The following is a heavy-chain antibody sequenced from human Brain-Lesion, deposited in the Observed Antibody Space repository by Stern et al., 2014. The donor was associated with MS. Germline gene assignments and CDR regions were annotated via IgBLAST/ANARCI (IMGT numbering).Heavy chain of an antibody. CDR2: IHPSGSA. J-gene: IGHJ4*02. Sequence: QVQLQESGPGLVKPSQTLSLTCTVSGGSISSGSDYWSWIRQPVGKGLEWIGRIHPSGSAFYTPSLKRRVPISTDTSMNQFSLELNSATAADTAIYYCASGYRIFDYWGQGILVTVSS. CDR1: GGSISSGSDY. CDR3: ASGYRIFDY. D-gene: IGHD5-18*01. V-gene: IGHV4-61*02.